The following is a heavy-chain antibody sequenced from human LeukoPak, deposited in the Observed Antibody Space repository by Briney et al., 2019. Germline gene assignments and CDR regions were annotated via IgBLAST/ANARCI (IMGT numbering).Heavy chain of an antibody. CDR2: IGGSGGST. J-gene: IGHJ6*02. D-gene: IGHD4-11*01. CDR3: VSTVTTSYGMDV. Sequence: GGSLRLSCAASGFTFSNCAMSWVRQAPGKELEWVSTIGGSGGSTYYADSVKGRLTISRDNSKNTLYLQMNSLRAEDTAIYYCVSTVTTSYGMDVWGQGTTVTVSS. V-gene: IGHV3-23*01. CDR1: GFTFSNCA.